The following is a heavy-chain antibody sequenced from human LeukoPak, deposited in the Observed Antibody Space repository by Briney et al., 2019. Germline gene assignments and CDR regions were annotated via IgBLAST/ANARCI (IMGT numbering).Heavy chain of an antibody. J-gene: IGHJ6*02. D-gene: IGHD3-9*01. CDR2: ISYDGSNK. CDR3: ARDSYYDILTGHYGMDV. Sequence: GGSLRLSCAASGFTFSSYGMHWVRQAPGKGLEWVAVISYDGSNKYYADSVKGRFTISRDNSKNTLYLQMNSLRAEDTAVYYCARDSYYDILTGHYGMDVWGQGTTVTVSS. V-gene: IGHV3-30*03. CDR1: GFTFSSYG.